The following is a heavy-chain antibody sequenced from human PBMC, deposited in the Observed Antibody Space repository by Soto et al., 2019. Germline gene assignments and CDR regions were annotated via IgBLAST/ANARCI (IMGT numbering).Heavy chain of an antibody. V-gene: IGHV3-21*01. CDR1: GFTFSTYS. J-gene: IGHJ6*02. D-gene: IGHD3-22*01. CDR2: ISSSSSYI. Sequence: GGSLRLSCAASGFTFSTYSMNWVRQAPGKGLEWVSSISSSSSYIYYADSVKGRFTISRDNAKNSLYLQMNSLRAEDTAVYYCARYDSSGYYWPYYYYGMDVWGRGTTVTVSS. CDR3: ARYDSSGYYWPYYYYGMDV.